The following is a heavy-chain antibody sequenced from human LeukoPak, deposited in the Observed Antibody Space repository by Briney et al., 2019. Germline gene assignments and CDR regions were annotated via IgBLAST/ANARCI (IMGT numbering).Heavy chain of an antibody. CDR2: INHNGGT. V-gene: IGHV4-34*01. CDR3: ARGSGSYSPYYYYGMDV. CDR1: GGSFSGYY. D-gene: IGHD3-10*01. J-gene: IGHJ6*02. Sequence: SETLSLTCAVYGGSFSGYYWSWIRQPPGKGLEWIGEINHNGGTNYNPSLKSRVTISVDTSKNQFSLKLSSVTAADTAVYYCARGSGSYSPYYYYGMDVWGQGTTVTVSS.